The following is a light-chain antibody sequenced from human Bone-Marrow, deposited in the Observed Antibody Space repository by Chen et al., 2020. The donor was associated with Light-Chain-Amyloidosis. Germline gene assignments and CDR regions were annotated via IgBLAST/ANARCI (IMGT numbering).Light chain of an antibody. Sequence: IVLTQSPGTLSLSPGDRATLSCRGSRRISPVYLARYQQKPGQAPSLLISGTSNRATRIPARFSGSGSATEFSLTITILEPADFAVYLCQQYGNSPLCTFGQGTKVEI. V-gene: IGKV3-20*01. CDR3: QQYGNSPLCT. J-gene: IGKJ2*02. CDR2: GTS. CDR1: RRISPVY.